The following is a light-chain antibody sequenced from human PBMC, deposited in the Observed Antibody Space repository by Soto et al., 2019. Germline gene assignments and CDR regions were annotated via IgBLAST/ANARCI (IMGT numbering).Light chain of an antibody. CDR3: AAWDDSLSGYV. V-gene: IGLV1-47*01. CDR2: RNN. CDR1: RSNIGSNY. J-gene: IGLJ1*01. Sequence: QAVVTQPPSASGTPGQRVPISCSGSRSNIGSNYVYWYQQLPRAAPKPLIYRNNQRPSGVPDRFSGSKSGTSASLAISGLRSEDEADYYCAAWDDSLSGYVFGTGTQLTVL.